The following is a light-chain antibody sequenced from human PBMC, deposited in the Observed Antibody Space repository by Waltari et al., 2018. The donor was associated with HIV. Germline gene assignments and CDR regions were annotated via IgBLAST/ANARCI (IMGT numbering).Light chain of an antibody. CDR3: QQSLENPT. CDR2: GVS. Sequence: DIQMTKSPASVSASVGDTVTMTCRASQTIVTYLNWYHQKPGRAPQLLMFGVSNLQEGVPSRFRGAGSGTDFSLTITSLQPEDVGTYYCQQSLENPTFGPGTKVGVK. CDR1: QTIVTY. V-gene: IGKV1-39*01. J-gene: IGKJ3*01.